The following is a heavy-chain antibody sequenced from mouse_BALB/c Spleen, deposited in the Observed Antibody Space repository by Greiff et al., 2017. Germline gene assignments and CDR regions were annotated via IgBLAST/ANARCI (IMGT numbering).Heavy chain of an antibody. CDR3: ARSLYDSYYFDY. D-gene: IGHD2-3*01. CDR2: ISSGGSYT. CDR1: GFTFSSYA. J-gene: IGHJ2*01. V-gene: IGHV5-9-4*01. Sequence: EVMLVESGGGLVKPGGSLKLSCAASGFTFSSYAMSWVRQSPEKRLEWVAEISSGGSYTYYPDTVTGRFTISRDNAKNTLYLEMSSLRSEDTAMYYCARSLYDSYYFDYWGQGTTLTVSS.